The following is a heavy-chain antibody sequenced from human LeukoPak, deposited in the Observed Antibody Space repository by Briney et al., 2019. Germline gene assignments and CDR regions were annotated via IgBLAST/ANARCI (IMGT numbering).Heavy chain of an antibody. CDR1: GYSISTVSY. V-gene: IGHV4-38-2*02. Sequence: PSETLSLTCTVSGYSISTVSYWGWFRQAPGKGLEWIANIYHSGSAYYIPSLKSRLTTSIDASRNQFSLGLASVTAADTAVYYCARYSRGHPNYFFDYWGQGTLVTVSS. D-gene: IGHD2-15*01. CDR3: ARYSRGHPNYFFDY. CDR2: IYHSGSA. J-gene: IGHJ4*02.